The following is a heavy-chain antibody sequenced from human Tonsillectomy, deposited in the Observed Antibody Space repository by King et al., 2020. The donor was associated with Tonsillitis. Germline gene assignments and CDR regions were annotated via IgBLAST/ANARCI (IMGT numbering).Heavy chain of an antibody. CDR1: GYSFTSQW. CDR3: ARLDHYYGTGSSPFGMDV. J-gene: IGHJ6*02. D-gene: IGHD3-10*01. Sequence: QLVQSGAELKKPGESLRISCKGSGYSFTSQWITWVRQMPGKGLEWMGRIDPSDSYTKYSPSFQGHVTMSADESISTAYLQWSSLKASDTAIYYCARLDHYYGTGSSPFGMDVWGQGTPVTVSS. V-gene: IGHV5-10-1*01. CDR2: IDPSDSYT.